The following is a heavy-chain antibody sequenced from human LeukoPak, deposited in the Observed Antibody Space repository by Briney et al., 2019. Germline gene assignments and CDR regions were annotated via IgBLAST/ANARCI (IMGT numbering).Heavy chain of an antibody. CDR1: GFTFSSYS. CDR2: ISSSSSYI. D-gene: IGHD5-18*01. J-gene: IGHJ4*02. V-gene: IGHV3-21*01. CDR3: ARTGYSYTIDY. Sequence: GGSLRLSCAASGFTFSSYSVNWVRQAPGKGLEWVSSISSSSSYIYYADSVKGRFTISRDNAKNSLYLQMNSLRAEDTAVFYCARTGYSYTIDYWGQGTLVTVSS.